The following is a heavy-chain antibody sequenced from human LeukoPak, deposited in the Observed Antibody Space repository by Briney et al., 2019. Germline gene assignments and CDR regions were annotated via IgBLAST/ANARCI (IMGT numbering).Heavy chain of an antibody. CDR1: GGSISSGDYY. V-gene: IGHV4-30-4*01. CDR2: IYYSGST. Sequence: PSQTLSLTCTVSGGSISSGDYYWSWIRQPPGKGLEWIGYIYYSGSTYYNPSLKSRVTISVDTSKNQSSLKLSSVTAADTAVYYCAGLYSSSWYNYYYYGMDVWGQGTTVTVSS. D-gene: IGHD6-13*01. CDR3: AGLYSSSWYNYYYYGMDV. J-gene: IGHJ6*02.